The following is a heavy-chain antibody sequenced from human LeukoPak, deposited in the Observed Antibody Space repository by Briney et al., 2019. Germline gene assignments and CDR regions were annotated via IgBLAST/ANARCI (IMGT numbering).Heavy chain of an antibody. CDR2: TYYTSKWIT. CDR3: ARSAYRRELEGFAY. V-gene: IGHV6-1*01. D-gene: IGHD3-10*01. J-gene: IGHJ4*02. Sequence: SQTLSLTCAISGDSVSSTTTAWNWIRQSPSRGLEWLGRTYYTSKWITDYAVSVKGRITVNPNTSNNQFSLQLNSVTPEDTAVYYCARSAYRRELEGFAYWGQGTLVTVSS. CDR1: GDSVSSTTTA.